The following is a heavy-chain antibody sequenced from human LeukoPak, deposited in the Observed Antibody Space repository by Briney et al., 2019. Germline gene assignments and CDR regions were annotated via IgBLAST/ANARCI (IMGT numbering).Heavy chain of an antibody. D-gene: IGHD6-6*01. V-gene: IGHV1-24*01. CDR3: ATGIAALGHNWFDP. J-gene: IGHJ5*02. Sequence: ASVKVSCKVSGYTLTELSMRWVRQAPGKGLEWMGGFDPEDGETIYAQKFQGRVTMTEDTSTDTAYMELSSLRSEDTAVYYCATGIAALGHNWFDPWGQGTLVTVSS. CDR1: GYTLTELS. CDR2: FDPEDGET.